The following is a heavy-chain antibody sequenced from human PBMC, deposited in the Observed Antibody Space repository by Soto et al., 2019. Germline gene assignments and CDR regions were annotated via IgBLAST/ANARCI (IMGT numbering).Heavy chain of an antibody. J-gene: IGHJ4*02. CDR3: ARDYYKYYDSSGYYRSPAY. V-gene: IGHV4-39*02. D-gene: IGHD3-22*01. CDR1: GGSILDSTYY. Sequence: SETLSLTCTVSGGSILDSTYYWAWIRQSPGKGLEWIGTIFYSGGTFYTPSLKSRVTMSVDTSNNQFSLKLSSVTAADTAVYYCARDYYKYYDSSGYYRSPAYWGQGTLVTVSS. CDR2: IFYSGGT.